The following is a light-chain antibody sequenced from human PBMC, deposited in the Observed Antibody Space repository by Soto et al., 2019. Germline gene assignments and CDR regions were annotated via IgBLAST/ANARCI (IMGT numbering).Light chain of an antibody. CDR3: QQFQSYFRT. Sequence: DIQMTQSPSTLSASVGDRVTITCRASESISTWLTWYQQKPGKAPKLLIYQASSLGSGVPSRFSGSGSGTEFTLTINNLQPDDFATYYCQQFQSYFRTFGQGTKVEI. CDR1: ESISTW. CDR2: QAS. V-gene: IGKV1-5*03. J-gene: IGKJ1*01.